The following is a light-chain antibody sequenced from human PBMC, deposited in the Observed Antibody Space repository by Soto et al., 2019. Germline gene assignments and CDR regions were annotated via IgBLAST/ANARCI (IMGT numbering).Light chain of an antibody. V-gene: IGLV2-14*01. CDR3: SSYTSSTTEV. CDR2: DVS. Sequence: QSALTQPASVSGSPGQSITISCNGTSSDVGGYNYVSWYQQHPGKAPKLMIYDVSSRPSGVSNRFSGSKSGNTASLTISGLQAEDEADYYCSSYTSSTTEVFGTGTKLTVL. CDR1: SSDVGGYNY. J-gene: IGLJ1*01.